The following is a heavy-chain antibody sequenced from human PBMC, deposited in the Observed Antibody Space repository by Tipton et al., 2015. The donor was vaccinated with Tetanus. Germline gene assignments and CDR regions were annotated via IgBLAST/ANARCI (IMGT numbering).Heavy chain of an antibody. V-gene: IGHV3-30*03. CDR2: VAYDGNNK. Sequence: SLRLSCAASRFTFSSYGMHWLRQAPGKGLEWVALVAYDGNNKYYADSVKGRFTISRDNSKDTLYLQMNSLRPEDTAVYYCARDGFYYGSGSYYRAFWGQGTLVTVSP. CDR1: RFTFSSYG. J-gene: IGHJ4*02. D-gene: IGHD3-10*01. CDR3: ARDGFYYGSGSYYRAF.